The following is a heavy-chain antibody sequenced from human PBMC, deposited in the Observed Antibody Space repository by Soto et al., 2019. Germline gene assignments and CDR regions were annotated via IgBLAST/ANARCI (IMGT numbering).Heavy chain of an antibody. CDR2: IYWNDDK. D-gene: IGHD6-19*01. CDR3: AKSGSGGCSGWSDP. CDR1: GFSLRTSGVG. Sequence: SGPTLVNPTHTLTLTCIFSGFSLRTSGVGVGWIRQPPGKALEWLGFIYWNDDKRYSPSLKSRLTITKDTSKNQVVLTMGNMGPVDTGTYYWAKSGSGGCSGWSDPWGQGTLVTVSS. J-gene: IGHJ5*02. V-gene: IGHV2-5*01.